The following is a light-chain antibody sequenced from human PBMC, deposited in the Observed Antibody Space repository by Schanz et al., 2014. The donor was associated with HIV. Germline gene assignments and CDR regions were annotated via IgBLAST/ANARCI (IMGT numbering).Light chain of an antibody. CDR3: KSYRNNNYGTLVV. J-gene: IGLJ2*01. CDR1: SSDVGGYNY. V-gene: IGLV2-14*03. Sequence: QSALTQPASVSGSPGQSITISCTGSSSDVGGYNYVSWYQQHPGKAPKLMIYDVSNRPSGVSSRFSGSKSGNTATLTISGLQAEDEADYYCKSYRNNNYGTLVVFGGGTKLTVL. CDR2: DVS.